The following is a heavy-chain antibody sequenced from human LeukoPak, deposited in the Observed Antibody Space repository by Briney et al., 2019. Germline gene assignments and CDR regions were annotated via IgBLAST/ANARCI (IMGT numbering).Heavy chain of an antibody. CDR3: ARFYGDYGSGY. V-gene: IGHV3-21*01. J-gene: IGHJ4*02. Sequence: GGSLRLSCAASGFTFSSYSMSCVREAPGKGLERGSSISSSVVYIYYAGSVKGRFTISRDNANNSLYLERNSLRAEYTAVYYCARFYGDYGSGYWGQRTLVTVSS. CDR1: GFTFSSYS. CDR2: ISSSVVYI. D-gene: IGHD4-17*01.